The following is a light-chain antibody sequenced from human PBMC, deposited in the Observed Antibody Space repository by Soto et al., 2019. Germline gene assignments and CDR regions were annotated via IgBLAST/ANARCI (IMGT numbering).Light chain of an antibody. CDR3: QQRSDWPPLT. V-gene: IGKV3-11*01. J-gene: IGKJ4*01. Sequence: ETVLTQSPDTLSLSPGERATLSCRASQNIRTYLSWYQQKPGQSPRLLGYDAVNRAAGAPDRVSGSGSGTDFPLTITNVEHDDSAVYVCQQRSDWPPLTFGGGTRVEIK. CDR2: DAV. CDR1: QNIRTY.